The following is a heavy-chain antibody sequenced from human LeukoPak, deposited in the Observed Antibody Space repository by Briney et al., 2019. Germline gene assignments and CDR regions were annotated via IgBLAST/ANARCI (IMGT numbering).Heavy chain of an antibody. CDR3: ARARAEENYYDSSGAVDY. CDR1: GGSISSYY. V-gene: IGHV4-4*07. Sequence: SETLSLTCTVSGGSISSYYWSWIRQPAGKGLEWIGRIYSSGSTNYNPSLKSRVTISVDTSKNQFSLKLSSVTAADTAVYYCARARAEENYYDSSGAVDYWGQGTLVTVSS. D-gene: IGHD3-22*01. CDR2: IYSSGST. J-gene: IGHJ4*02.